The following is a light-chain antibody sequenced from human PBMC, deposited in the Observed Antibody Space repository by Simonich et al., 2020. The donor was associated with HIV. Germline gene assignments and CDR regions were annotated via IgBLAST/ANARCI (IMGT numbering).Light chain of an antibody. CDR2: EDN. J-gene: IGLJ2*01. V-gene: IGLV6-57*03. CDR1: SGSIASNH. CDR3: QSYDSSNHVV. Sequence: NFMLTQSHSVSESPGKTVTISCTRSSGSIASNHVQWYQQCPGSAPTTVIYEDNQSPSGVPDRFSGSIDSSSNSASLTISGLKTEDEADYYCQSYDSSNHVVFGGGTKVTVL.